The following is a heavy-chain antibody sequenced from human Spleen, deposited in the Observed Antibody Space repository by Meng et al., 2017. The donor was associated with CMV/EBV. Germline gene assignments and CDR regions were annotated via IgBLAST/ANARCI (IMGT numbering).Heavy chain of an antibody. CDR2: ISHGGST. V-gene: IGHV4-4*02. Sequence: SLTCAFSDCSMGNRHWWSWVRQPPAKGLAWVGEISHGGSTHYNPSLKSRVTISVDKSKNQFSLKLSSVAAANTAVYYCARGPGSGRSWGQRTLVTVSS. CDR3: ARGPGSGRS. CDR1: DCSMGNRHW. J-gene: IGHJ5*02. D-gene: IGHD3-10*01.